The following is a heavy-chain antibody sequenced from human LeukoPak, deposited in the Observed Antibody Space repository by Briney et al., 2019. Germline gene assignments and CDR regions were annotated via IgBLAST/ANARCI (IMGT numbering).Heavy chain of an antibody. D-gene: IGHD2/OR15-2a*01. J-gene: IGHJ3*02. Sequence: GGSLRLSCAASGFTFSRFAMSWVRQAPGKGLEWVSAMSASGGSTYYADSMKGRFTISRDNSKNTLYLQVNSLRAEDTAMYYCARNILFAFDIWGQGTMVTVSS. CDR3: ARNILFAFDI. V-gene: IGHV3-23*01. CDR1: GFTFSRFA. CDR2: MSASGGST.